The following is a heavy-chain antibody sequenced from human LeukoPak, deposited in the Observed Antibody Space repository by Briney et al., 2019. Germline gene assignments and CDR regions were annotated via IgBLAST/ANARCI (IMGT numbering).Heavy chain of an antibody. CDR2: IYYSDSGQM. CDR3: ARLGDYYDSSGYFDAFDI. J-gene: IGHJ3*02. V-gene: IGHV4-39*01. Sequence: SETLSLTCTVSGGSISGSSCYWGWIRQSPGRGLEWIGSIYYSDSGQMFYNPSLKSRVTISVDTSKKQFSLKLTSVTAADAAVYYCARLGDYYDSSGYFDAFDIWGQGTMVTVFS. D-gene: IGHD3-22*01. CDR1: GGSISGSSCY.